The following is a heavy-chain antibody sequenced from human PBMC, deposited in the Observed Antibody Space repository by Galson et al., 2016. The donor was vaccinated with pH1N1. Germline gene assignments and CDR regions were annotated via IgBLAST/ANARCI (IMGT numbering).Heavy chain of an antibody. D-gene: IGHD2-15*01. J-gene: IGHJ4*02. V-gene: IGHV3-33*01. CDR1: GFTFSNHA. Sequence: SLRLSCAASGFTFSNHAMHWVRHVPGKGLDWVALIWYDGSNQYYTDSVKGRFTISRDNSNNTLYLQMKSLRVEDTAVYYCVRESWRFGGDFVYWGQGTLVAVAS. CDR2: IWYDGSNQ. CDR3: VRESWRFGGDFVY.